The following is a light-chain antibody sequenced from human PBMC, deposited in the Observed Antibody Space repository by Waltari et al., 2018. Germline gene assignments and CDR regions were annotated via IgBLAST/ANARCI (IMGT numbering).Light chain of an antibody. V-gene: IGLV7-43*01. Sequence: QTVVTQEPSLTVSPGGTVTLTCASSTGAVPSGYFPLWFQQTPGQAPRPLISSTSNKHPWTPARFSGSLLGDKAALTLSAVQPEDEAEYYCLLYHSGAQLWVFGGGTKLTVL. CDR3: LLYHSGAQLWV. J-gene: IGLJ3*02. CDR1: TGAVPSGYF. CDR2: STS.